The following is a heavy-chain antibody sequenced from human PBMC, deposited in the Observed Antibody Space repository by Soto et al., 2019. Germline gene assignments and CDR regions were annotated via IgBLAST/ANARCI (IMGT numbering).Heavy chain of an antibody. CDR1: GDSVSSNSDA. J-gene: IGHJ6*02. V-gene: IGHV6-1*01. D-gene: IGHD6-19*01. Sequence: SQTLSLTCAISGDSVSSNSDALNWIRQSPSRGLEWLGRTYYRSKWYNDYAVSVKSRITINPDTSKNYFSLQLNSVTPEDTAVYYCARVIYSSGRIPPCYYGMDVWGQGTTVTVSS. CDR3: ARVIYSSGRIPPCYYGMDV. CDR2: TYYRSKWYN.